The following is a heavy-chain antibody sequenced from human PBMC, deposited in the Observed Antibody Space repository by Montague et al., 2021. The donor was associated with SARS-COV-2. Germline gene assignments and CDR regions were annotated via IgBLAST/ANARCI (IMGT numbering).Heavy chain of an antibody. D-gene: IGHD3-10*01. CDR2: IFQSGGI. J-gene: IGHJ3*02. V-gene: IGHV4-39*01. Sequence: SETLSLTCTVSGGSIGGTNYYWDWIRQSPGKGLEWIGNIFQSGGISYNPSLKSRVTISVDTSSNQFSLRLSSVTAADTAVYFCARHPSHSPSGNYLVPGGFDXWGPGTMVTVSS. CDR3: ARHPSHSPSGNYLVPGGFDX. CDR1: GGSIGGTNYY.